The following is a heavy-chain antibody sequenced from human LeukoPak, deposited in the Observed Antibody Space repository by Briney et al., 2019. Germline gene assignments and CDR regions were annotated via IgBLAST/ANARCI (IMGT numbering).Heavy chain of an antibody. CDR3: VRGGHSGTYSN. Sequence: PGGSLRLSCAASGFIFRDHYMGWIRQAPGKGLEWVSYTSSSAYSVYYADSVKGRFTISRDNANNSLYLQMKSLRAEDTAVYYCVRGGHSGTYSNWGQGTLVTVSS. CDR2: TSSSAYSV. D-gene: IGHD1-26*01. CDR1: GFIFRDHY. J-gene: IGHJ4*02. V-gene: IGHV3-11*01.